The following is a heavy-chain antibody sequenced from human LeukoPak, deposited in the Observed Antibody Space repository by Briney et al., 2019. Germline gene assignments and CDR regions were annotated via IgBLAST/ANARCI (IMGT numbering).Heavy chain of an antibody. D-gene: IGHD3-3*01. CDR2: INHSGST. V-gene: IGHV4-39*07. CDR1: GGSIRSSYYY. J-gene: IGHJ3*02. CDR3: ARYRATSTIFGFDI. Sequence: SETLSLTCTVSGGSIRSSYYYWGWIRQPPGKGLEWIGEINHSGSTNYNPSLKSRVTISVDTSKNQFSLKLSSVTAADTAVYYCARYRATSTIFGFDIWGQGTMVTVSS.